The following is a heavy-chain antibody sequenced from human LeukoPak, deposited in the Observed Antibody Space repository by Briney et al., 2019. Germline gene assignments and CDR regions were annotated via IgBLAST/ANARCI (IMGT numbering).Heavy chain of an antibody. D-gene: IGHD6-13*01. CDR2: IIPIFGTA. V-gene: IGHV1-69*13. CDR1: GGTFSSYA. Sequence: SVKVSCKASGGTFSSYAISWVRQAPGQGLEWMGGIIPIFGTANYAQKFQGRVTITADESTSTAYMELSSLRSEDTAVYYCARDGPEEVYSSSFDYWGQGTLVTVSS. CDR3: ARDGPEEVYSSSFDY. J-gene: IGHJ4*02.